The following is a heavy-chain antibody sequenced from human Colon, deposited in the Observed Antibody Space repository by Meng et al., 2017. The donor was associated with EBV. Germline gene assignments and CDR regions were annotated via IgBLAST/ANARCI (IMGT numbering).Heavy chain of an antibody. V-gene: IGHV4-31*03. CDR2: IYYSGST. CDR3: ARVSSGWDYFDY. CDR1: GGSVSSGGYY. D-gene: IGHD6-19*01. J-gene: IGHJ4*02. Sequence: VQLQESRPGLVKPSQTLSLTCTVSGGSVSSGGYYWTWIRQHPGKGLEWFGHIYYSGSTFYNPSLKRRVIISIDTSKNQFSLNLRSVTAADTAVYYCARVSSGWDYFDYWGQGTLVTVSS.